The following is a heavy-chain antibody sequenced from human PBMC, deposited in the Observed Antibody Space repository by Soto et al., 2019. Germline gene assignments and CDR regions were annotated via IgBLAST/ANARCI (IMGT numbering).Heavy chain of an antibody. CDR1: GGSFSGYY. V-gene: IGHV4-34*01. Sequence: PSETLSLTCAVYGGSFSGYYWSWIRQPPGKGLEWIGEINHSGSTNYNPSLKSRITISVDTSKNQFSLKLSYVTAADTAVYYCARPSWGVATITDYYYGMDVWGQGTTVTVSS. J-gene: IGHJ6*02. CDR3: ARPSWGVATITDYYYGMDV. CDR2: INHSGST. D-gene: IGHD5-12*01.